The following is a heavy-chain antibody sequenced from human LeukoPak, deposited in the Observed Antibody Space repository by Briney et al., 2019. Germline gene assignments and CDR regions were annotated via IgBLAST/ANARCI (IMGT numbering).Heavy chain of an antibody. D-gene: IGHD5-24*01. V-gene: IGHV4-34*01. CDR1: GGSLTGYY. J-gene: IGHJ4*02. CDR3: ARENVEMASQYYFDY. CDR2: VNHSGGT. Sequence: SETLSLTCGVYGGSLTGYYWTWVRHPPGKRPEWIGEVNHSGGTNYNPSLKSRVTISVDTSKNQFSLRLSSVTAADTAVYYCARENVEMASQYYFDYWGQGTLVTVSS.